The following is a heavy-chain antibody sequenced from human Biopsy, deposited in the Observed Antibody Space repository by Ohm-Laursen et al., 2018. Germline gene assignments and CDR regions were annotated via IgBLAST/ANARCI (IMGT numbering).Heavy chain of an antibody. D-gene: IGHD4-11*01. V-gene: IGHV3-30*03. CDR1: GFTFTSYA. CDR2: ISYDGSGE. Sequence: SLGLSCAASGFTFTSYAMHWVRQAPGKGLEWVAVISYDGSGEYYADSLQGRFIISRDNPKNTVDLQMNSLRAEDTAAYFCARDGKRWDYSTYFSWHFDLWGRGTLVTVSS. CDR3: ARDGKRWDYSTYFSWHFDL. J-gene: IGHJ2*01.